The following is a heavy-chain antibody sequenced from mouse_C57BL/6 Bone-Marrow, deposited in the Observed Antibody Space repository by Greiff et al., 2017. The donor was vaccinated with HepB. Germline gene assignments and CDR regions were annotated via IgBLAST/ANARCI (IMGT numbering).Heavy chain of an antibody. CDR3: VRDLGYGSPYWYFDV. D-gene: IGHD1-1*01. Sequence: EVKLVESGGGLVQPKGSLKLSCAASGFTFNTYAMHWVRQAPGKGLEWVARIRSKSSNYATYYADSVKDRFTISRDDSQSMLYLQMNNLKTEDTAMYYCVRDLGYGSPYWYFDVWGTGTPVTVSS. J-gene: IGHJ1*03. CDR1: GFTFNTYA. V-gene: IGHV10-3*01. CDR2: IRSKSSNYAT.